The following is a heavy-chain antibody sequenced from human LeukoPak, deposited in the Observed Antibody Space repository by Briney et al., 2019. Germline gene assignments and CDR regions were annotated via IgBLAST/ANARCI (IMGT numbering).Heavy chain of an antibody. D-gene: IGHD6-19*01. CDR1: GYSISNGYY. CDR2: IYHSVTT. V-gene: IGHV4-38-2*02. J-gene: IGHJ4*02. Sequence: PSETLSLTCTVSGYSISNGYYWAWIRQPPGKGLEWIGSIYHSVTTHYNPSLKSRVTISLDTSKNQFSLKLSSVTAADTAVYYCARGPRGYSSGWYRINFDYWGQGTLVTVSS. CDR3: ARGPRGYSSGWYRINFDY.